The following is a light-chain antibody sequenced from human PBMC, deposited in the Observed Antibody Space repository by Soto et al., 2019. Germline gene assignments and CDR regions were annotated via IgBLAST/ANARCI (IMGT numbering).Light chain of an antibody. CDR3: EQRLHWPIT. CDR1: QTVGRF. J-gene: IGKJ5*01. V-gene: IGKV3-11*01. CDR2: DES. Sequence: DIVLTQSPATLSLSPGDRVTLSCRASQTVGRFLSWYQHSPGQSPRLLVYDESNRATGVPARFSGSGSETDFTLAISSLEPEDFAVYYCEQRLHWPITFGQGTRLEIK.